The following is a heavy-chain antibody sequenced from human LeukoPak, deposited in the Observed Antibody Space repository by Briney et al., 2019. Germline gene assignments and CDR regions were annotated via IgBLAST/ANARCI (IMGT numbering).Heavy chain of an antibody. J-gene: IGHJ6*03. D-gene: IGHD2-2*01. V-gene: IGHV3-74*01. CDR1: GFTFSTYW. Sequence: QPGGSLRLSCATSGFTFSTYWMHWVRQAPGKGLVWVSRINSDGSSTSYADSVKGRFTISRGNAKNTLYLQMNSLRAEDTAVYYCARSGAAAMRGQYYYYYYMDVWGKGTTVTVSS. CDR2: INSDGSST. CDR3: ARSGAAAMRGQYYYYYYMDV.